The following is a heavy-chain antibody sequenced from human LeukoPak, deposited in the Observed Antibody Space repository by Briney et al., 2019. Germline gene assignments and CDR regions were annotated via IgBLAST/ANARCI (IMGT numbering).Heavy chain of an antibody. V-gene: IGHV3-23*01. CDR1: GFTFSSCA. CDR2: ISSSGGLT. D-gene: IGHD3-3*01. CDR3: ARDRDYDFWSGYTDY. J-gene: IGHJ4*02. Sequence: GGSLRLSCAASGFTFSSCAMSWVRQTPGKGLEWVSAISSSGGLTYYADSVKGRFTISRDNSKNTLYLQMNSLRADDTAVYYCARDRDYDFWSGYTDYWGQGTLVTVSS.